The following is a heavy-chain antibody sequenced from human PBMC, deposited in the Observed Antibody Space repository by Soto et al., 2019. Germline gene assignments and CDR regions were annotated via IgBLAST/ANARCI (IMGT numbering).Heavy chain of an antibody. D-gene: IGHD3-16*01. CDR1: GYTFTSYD. CDR2: MNPNSDNT. Sequence: QVQLVQSGAEVKKPGASVKVSCKASGYTFTSYDINWVRQATGQGLEWMGWMNPNSDNTGYAQTFQGRLTMTRNTSKTTAYMELSRRRSEDTAVYYCARERGGGYLDYWGQGILVTVSS. CDR3: ARERGGGYLDY. V-gene: IGHV1-8*01. J-gene: IGHJ4*02.